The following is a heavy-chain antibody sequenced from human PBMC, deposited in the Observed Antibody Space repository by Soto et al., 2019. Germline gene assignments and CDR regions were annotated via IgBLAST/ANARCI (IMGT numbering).Heavy chain of an antibody. Sequence: ASVKVSCKASGFTFTSSAVQWVRQARGQRLEWIGWIVVGSGNTNYAQKFQERVTITRDMSTSTAYMELSSLRSEDTAVYYCAADPEGGDDYYYYGMDVWGQGTTVTVSS. CDR2: IVVGSGNT. CDR1: GFTFTSSA. CDR3: AADPEGGDDYYYYGMDV. V-gene: IGHV1-58*01. J-gene: IGHJ6*02. D-gene: IGHD3-16*01.